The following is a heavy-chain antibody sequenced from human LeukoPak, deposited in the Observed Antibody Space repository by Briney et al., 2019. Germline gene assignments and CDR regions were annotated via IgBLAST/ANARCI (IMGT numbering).Heavy chain of an antibody. V-gene: IGHV4-39*07. CDR1: DGSITNYD. D-gene: IGHD6-19*01. CDR3: ARTVAGKLVFGY. CDR2: MYYSGST. Sequence: SQTLSLTCTVSDGSITNYDWSWIRQPPGKGLEWIGSMYYSGSTYYNPSLKSRVTISLDTSKNQHSLKLSSVTAADTAVYSCARTVAGKLVFGYWGQGILVTVSS. J-gene: IGHJ4*02.